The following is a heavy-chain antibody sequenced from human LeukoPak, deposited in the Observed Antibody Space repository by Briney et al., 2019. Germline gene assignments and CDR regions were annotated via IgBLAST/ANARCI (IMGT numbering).Heavy chain of an antibody. CDR2: IWYDGSNK. CDR1: GFTFSSYG. J-gene: IGHJ4*02. CDR3: ARDGSPYYDFWSGYYRFDY. Sequence: GGSLRLSCAASGFTFSSYGMHWVRQAPGKGLERVAVIWYDGSNKYYADSVKGRFTISRDNSKNTLYLQMNSLRAEDTAVYYCARDGSPYYDFWSGYYRFDYWGQGTLVTVSS. D-gene: IGHD3-3*01. V-gene: IGHV3-33*01.